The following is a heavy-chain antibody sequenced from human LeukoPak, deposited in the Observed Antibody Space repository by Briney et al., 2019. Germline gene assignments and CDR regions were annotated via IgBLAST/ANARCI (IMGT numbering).Heavy chain of an antibody. CDR1: GYSISSGYY. CDR3: ARRGSSWPRPAYYFDY. J-gene: IGHJ4*02. V-gene: IGHV4-38-2*01. D-gene: IGHD6-13*01. Sequence: SETLSPTCAVSGYSISSGYYGGWIRQPPGKGLEWIGSIYHSGSTYYNSSLKSRVTISVDTSKNQFSLKLSSVTAADTAVYYCARRGSSWPRPAYYFDYWGQGTLVTVSS. CDR2: IYHSGST.